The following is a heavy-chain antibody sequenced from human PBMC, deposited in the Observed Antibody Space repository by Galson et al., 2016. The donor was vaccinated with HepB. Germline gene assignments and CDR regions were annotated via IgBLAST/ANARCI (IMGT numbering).Heavy chain of an antibody. D-gene: IGHD3-9*01. V-gene: IGHV1-69*06. CDR3: ARGGGGMSGTISPFDS. CDR1: GGTFGRHA. Sequence: QSGAEVKKPGSSVRVSCKASGGTFGRHAFSWVRQAPGQGLEWLAWIIPISGTAKFAQKFQDRLTLSAEKSPTTVYMELASLTSEDTAVYFCARGGGGMSGTISPFDSWGQGSLVTVSS. J-gene: IGHJ4*02. CDR2: IIPISGTA.